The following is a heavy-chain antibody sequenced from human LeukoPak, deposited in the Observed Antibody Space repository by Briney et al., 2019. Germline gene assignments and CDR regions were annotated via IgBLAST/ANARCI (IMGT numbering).Heavy chain of an antibody. CDR3: ARDRRGSYYITDAFDI. D-gene: IGHD1-26*01. J-gene: IGHJ3*02. CDR1: GGSISSYY. Sequence: SETLSLTCTVSGGSISSYYWSWPRQPAGKGLEWLGRIYTSGSTNYNPSLKSRVTMSVDTSKNQFSLKLSSVTAADTAVYYCARDRRGSYYITDAFDIWGQGTMVTVSS. CDR2: IYTSGST. V-gene: IGHV4-4*07.